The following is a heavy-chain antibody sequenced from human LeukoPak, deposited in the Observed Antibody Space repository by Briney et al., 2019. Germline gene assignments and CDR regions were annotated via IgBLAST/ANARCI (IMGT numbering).Heavy chain of an antibody. CDR3: ARGNRYCSGGSCAP. CDR1: GGSFSGYY. D-gene: IGHD2-15*01. CDR2: INHSGST. J-gene: IGHJ5*02. V-gene: IGHV4-34*01. Sequence: SETLSLTCAVYGGSFSGYYWSWIRQPPGKGLEWIGEINHSGSTNYNPSLKSRVTISVDTSKNQFSLKLSSVTAADTAVYYCARGNRYCSGGSCAPWGQGTLVTVSS.